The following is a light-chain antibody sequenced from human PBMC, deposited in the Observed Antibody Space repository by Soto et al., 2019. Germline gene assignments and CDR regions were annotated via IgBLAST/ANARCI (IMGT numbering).Light chain of an antibody. Sequence: EIVMTQSPATLSVSPGERATLSCRASQSVSSNLAWYQQKPGQAPRLLLYGAATRATGTPARFSGNGSGTEFILTISSLQSEDFAVYYCQQYNSWPLTFGQGTKVDIK. CDR1: QSVSSN. V-gene: IGKV3-15*01. CDR3: QQYNSWPLT. CDR2: GAA. J-gene: IGKJ1*01.